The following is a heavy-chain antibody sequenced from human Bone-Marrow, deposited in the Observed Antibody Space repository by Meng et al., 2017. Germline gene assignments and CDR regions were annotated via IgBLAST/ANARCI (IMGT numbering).Heavy chain of an antibody. CDR2: ISSSGSTI. D-gene: IGHD6-13*01. CDR3: AREKGGIDRYNWFDP. CDR1: GFTFSSYE. V-gene: IGHV3-48*03. Sequence: GESLMISFAASGFTFSSYEMNWVRQAPGKGLEWVSYISSSGSTIYYADSVKGRFTISRDNAKNSLYLQMNSLRAEDTAVYYCAREKGGIDRYNWFDPWGQGTLVTVSS. J-gene: IGHJ5*02.